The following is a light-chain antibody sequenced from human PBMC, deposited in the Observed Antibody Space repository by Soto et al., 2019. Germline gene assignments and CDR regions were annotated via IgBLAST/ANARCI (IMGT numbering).Light chain of an antibody. CDR1: GSDVGGYNY. J-gene: IGLJ2*01. Sequence: QSALTQPRSVSGSPGQSVTISCTGTGSDVGGYNYVSWYQQHPGKAPKLIIYDVSTRPSGVPDRFSGSKSGNTAPLTISGLQAEDEADYYCCSYAGTYSVVFGGGTKLTVL. CDR2: DVS. CDR3: CSYAGTYSVV. V-gene: IGLV2-11*01.